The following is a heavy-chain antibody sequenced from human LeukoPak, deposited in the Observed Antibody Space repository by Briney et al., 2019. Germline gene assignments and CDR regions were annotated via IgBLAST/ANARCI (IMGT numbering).Heavy chain of an antibody. CDR2: INHSGST. CDR1: GGSFSGYY. CDR3: ARGGCSSTSCREVYYYYYYMDV. J-gene: IGHJ6*03. V-gene: IGHV4-34*01. Sequence: SETLSLTCAVYGGSFSGYYWSWIRQPPGKGLEWIGEINHSGSTNYNPSLKSRVTISVDTSKNQFSLKLSSVTAADTAVYYCARGGCSSTSCREVYYYYYYMDVWGKGTTVTVSS. D-gene: IGHD2-2*01.